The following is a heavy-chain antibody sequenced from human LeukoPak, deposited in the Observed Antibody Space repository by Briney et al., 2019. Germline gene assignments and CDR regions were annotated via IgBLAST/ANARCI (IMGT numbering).Heavy chain of an antibody. CDR3: ATGTSIAVAGPFDY. V-gene: IGHV1-24*01. CDR2: FDPEDGET. CDR1: GYTLTELY. Sequence: ASVKVSCKVSGYTLTELYMHWVRQAPGKGLEWMGGFDPEDGETIYAQKFQGRVTMTEDTSTDTAYMELRSLRSEDTAVYYCATGTSIAVAGPFDYWGQGTLVTVSS. J-gene: IGHJ4*02. D-gene: IGHD6-19*01.